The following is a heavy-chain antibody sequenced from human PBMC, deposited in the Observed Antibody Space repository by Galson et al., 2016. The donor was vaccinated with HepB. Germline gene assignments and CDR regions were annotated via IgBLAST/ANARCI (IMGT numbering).Heavy chain of an antibody. D-gene: IGHD4-11*01. V-gene: IGHV3-23*01. J-gene: IGHJ4*02. Sequence: SLRLSCAASGFTFSSYAMSWVRQAPGKGLEWVSAISGSGGSTYYAASVKGRFTISRDNSKNTLDLQMNSLRAEDTAVYYCAKGDYSNYPVSFDYWGQGTLVTVSS. CDR1: GFTFSSYA. CDR2: ISGSGGST. CDR3: AKGDYSNYPVSFDY.